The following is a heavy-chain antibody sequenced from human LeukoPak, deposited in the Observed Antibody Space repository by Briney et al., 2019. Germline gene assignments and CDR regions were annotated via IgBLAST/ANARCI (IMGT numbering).Heavy chain of an antibody. V-gene: IGHV3-9*03. CDR1: GFTFDDYA. CDR2: ISWNSGSI. J-gene: IGHJ3*02. Sequence: GGSLRLSCAASGFTFDDYAMHWVRQAPGKGLEWVSGISWNSGSIGYADSVKGRFTISRDNAKNSLYLQMNSLRAEDMALYYCAKDFRPYGVMAAFDIWGQGTMVTVSS. CDR3: AKDFRPYGVMAAFDI. D-gene: IGHD3-16*01.